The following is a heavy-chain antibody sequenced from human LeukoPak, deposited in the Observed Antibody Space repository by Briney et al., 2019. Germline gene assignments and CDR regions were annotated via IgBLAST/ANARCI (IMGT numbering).Heavy chain of an antibody. J-gene: IGHJ4*02. CDR1: GFTFSDYW. V-gene: IGHV3-74*01. CDR3: GRDLER. D-gene: IGHD5-24*01. Sequence: GGSLRLSCAASGFTFSDYWIYWVRQAPGKGLERVSRIKPDGSYTNYADSVKGRFTISRDNAENTVFLQMNSLRAEDTAVYYCGRDLERWGPGTLVTVSA. CDR2: IKPDGSYT.